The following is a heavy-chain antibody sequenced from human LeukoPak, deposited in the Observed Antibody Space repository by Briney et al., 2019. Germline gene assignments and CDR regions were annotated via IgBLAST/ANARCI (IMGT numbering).Heavy chain of an antibody. Sequence: ASVKVSCKASGYTFTGYYMHWVRQAPGQGLEWMGRINPNSGGTNYAQKFQGRVTLTRDTSISTAYMELSRLRSDDTAVYYCARPSSSWYLGRYYYYMDVWGKGTTVTVSS. CDR1: GYTFTGYY. CDR2: INPNSGGT. CDR3: ARPSSSWYLGRYYYYMDV. D-gene: IGHD6-13*01. V-gene: IGHV1-2*06. J-gene: IGHJ6*03.